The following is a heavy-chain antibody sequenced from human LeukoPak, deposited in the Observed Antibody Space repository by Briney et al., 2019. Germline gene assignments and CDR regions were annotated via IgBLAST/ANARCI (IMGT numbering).Heavy chain of an antibody. CDR3: ARRRVVPAAINDY. V-gene: IGHV4-30-4*01. D-gene: IGHD2-2*02. CDR1: GGSISSGDYY. CDR2: IYYSGST. J-gene: IGHJ4*02. Sequence: SETLSLTCTVSGGSISSGDYYWSWIRQPPGKGLEWIGYIYYSGSTYYNPSLKSRVTISVDTSKNQFSLKLSSVTAADTAVYYCARRRVVPAAINDYWGQGTLVTVSS.